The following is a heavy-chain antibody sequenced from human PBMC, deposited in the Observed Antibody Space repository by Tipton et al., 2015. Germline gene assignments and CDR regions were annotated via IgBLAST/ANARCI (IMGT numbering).Heavy chain of an antibody. Sequence: TLSLTCAVSAYSISSDYYWGWIRQPPGKGLEWIGSISHSGNTYYNPSLKSRVTISVDTSKIHFSLKLSSVTAADTAVYYCARDLEHGMDVWGQGTTVTVSS. CDR3: ARDLEHGMDV. D-gene: IGHD5-24*01. V-gene: IGHV4-38-2*02. J-gene: IGHJ6*02. CDR2: ISHSGNT. CDR1: AYSISSDYY.